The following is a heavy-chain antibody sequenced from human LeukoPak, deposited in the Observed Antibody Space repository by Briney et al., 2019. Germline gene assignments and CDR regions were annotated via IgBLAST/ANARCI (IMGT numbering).Heavy chain of an antibody. CDR1: GRSSSGYY. D-gene: IGHD2-15*01. V-gene: IGHV4-34*01. Sequence: SETLSLTCAVYGRSSSGYYWSWIRQPPGKGLEWIGEINHSGSTNYNPSLKSRVTISVDTSKKQFSLKLSSVTAADTAVYYCARGPPIVVVVAATLKLKYYFDYWGQGTLVTVSS. CDR2: INHSGST. CDR3: ARGPPIVVVVAATLKLKYYFDY. J-gene: IGHJ4*02.